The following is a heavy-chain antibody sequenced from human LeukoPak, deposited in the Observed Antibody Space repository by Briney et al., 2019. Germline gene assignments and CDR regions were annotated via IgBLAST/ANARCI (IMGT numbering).Heavy chain of an antibody. CDR1: GFTFSSNA. Sequence: GRSLRLSCAASGFTFSSNAMHWVRQAPGKGLEWVAVISYDGSNKYYADSVKGRFTISRDNSKNTLYLQMNSLRAEDTAVYYCARNYDYLDYWGQGTLVTVSS. CDR2: ISYDGSNK. J-gene: IGHJ4*02. D-gene: IGHD3-16*01. V-gene: IGHV3-30*04. CDR3: ARNYDYLDY.